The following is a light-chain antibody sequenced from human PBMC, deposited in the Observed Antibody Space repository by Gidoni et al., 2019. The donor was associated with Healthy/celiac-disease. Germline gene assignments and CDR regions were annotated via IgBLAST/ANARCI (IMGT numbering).Light chain of an antibody. CDR2: SNT. Sequence: QSVLTQQPSASGTPGQRVTVPCSGSSSNIGSNYVYWYQQLPGTTPKLLIHSNTQRPSGVPDRFSGSKSGTSASLAISGLRSEDEADYYCAAWDDNLSGPSYVFGTGTKVTVL. CDR1: SSNIGSNY. CDR3: AAWDDNLSGPSYV. V-gene: IGLV1-47*02. J-gene: IGLJ1*01.